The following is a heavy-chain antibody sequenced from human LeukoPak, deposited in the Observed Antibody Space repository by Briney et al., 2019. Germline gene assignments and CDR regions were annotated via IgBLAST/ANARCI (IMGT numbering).Heavy chain of an antibody. CDR1: GGSFSGYY. D-gene: IGHD6-19*01. CDR3: ARSTAVAGEEYFDY. Sequence: SSETLSLTCAVYGGSFSGYYWSWIRQPPGKGLEWIGEINHSGSTNYNPSLKSRVTLSVDTSKNQFSLKLSSVTAADTAVYYCARSTAVAGEEYFDYWGQGTLVTVSS. CDR2: INHSGST. J-gene: IGHJ4*02. V-gene: IGHV4-34*01.